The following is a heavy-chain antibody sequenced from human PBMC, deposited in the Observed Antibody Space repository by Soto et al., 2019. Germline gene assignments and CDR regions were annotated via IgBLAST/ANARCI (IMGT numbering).Heavy chain of an antibody. J-gene: IGHJ4*02. CDR3: ARERLFSGYDQYFLDY. CDR1: GFTFSSYS. Sequence: GGSLRLSCAASGFTFSSYSMDWVRRAPGKGLEWVSSISSGSGSIYYADSLKGRFTISRDNAENSLYLQMNSLRVEDTAVYYCARERLFSGYDQYFLDYWGQGALVTVSS. CDR2: ISSGSGSI. D-gene: IGHD5-12*01. V-gene: IGHV3-21*01.